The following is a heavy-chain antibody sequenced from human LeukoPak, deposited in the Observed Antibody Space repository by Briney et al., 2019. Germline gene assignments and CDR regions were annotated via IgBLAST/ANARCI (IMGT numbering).Heavy chain of an antibody. Sequence: HGESLKISCKGSGYSFPTYWIAWVRQMPGKGLEWMGIIYPDESNIRYSPSFQGQVTISADKSISTAYLQWRSLKASDTAMYCARPPSRGYSSSFEYWGQGTLVTVSS. CDR1: GYSFPTYW. V-gene: IGHV5-51*01. CDR3: ARPPSRGYSSSFEY. J-gene: IGHJ4*02. CDR2: IYPDESNI. D-gene: IGHD2-2*03.